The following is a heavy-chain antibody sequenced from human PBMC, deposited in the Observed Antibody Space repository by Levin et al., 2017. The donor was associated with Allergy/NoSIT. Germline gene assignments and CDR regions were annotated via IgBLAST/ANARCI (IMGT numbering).Heavy chain of an antibody. V-gene: IGHV3-30-3*01. CDR3: ARGYCSGGTCYFDY. D-gene: IGHD2-15*01. CDR1: GFTFRDFG. J-gene: IGHJ4*02. Sequence: GGSLRLSCAASGFTFRDFGLHWVRQAPGKGLEWVADISYDGSKTFYAGSVQGRFTTSRDNSKNTLYLQMNSLRAEDTAVYYCARGYCSGGTCYFDYWGQGTLVTVSS. CDR2: ISYDGSKT.